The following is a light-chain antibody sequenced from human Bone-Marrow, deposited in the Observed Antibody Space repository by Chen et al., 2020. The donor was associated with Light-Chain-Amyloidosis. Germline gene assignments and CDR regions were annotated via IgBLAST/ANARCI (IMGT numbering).Light chain of an antibody. CDR1: NIGSTS. CDR3: QVWDRSSDRPV. Sequence: SYVLTQPSSVSVAPGQTATIACGGNNIGSTSVHWYQQTPGQAPLLVVYDDSDRPSGIPERLSGANSGNTATQTISRVEAEDEADYYCQVWDRSSDRPVFGGRTKLTVL. J-gene: IGLJ3*02. V-gene: IGLV3-21*02. CDR2: DDS.